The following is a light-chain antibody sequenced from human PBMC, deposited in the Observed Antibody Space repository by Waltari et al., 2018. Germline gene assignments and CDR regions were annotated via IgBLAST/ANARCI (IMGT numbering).Light chain of an antibody. CDR1: QSVRSY. V-gene: IGKV3-20*01. J-gene: IGKJ1*01. CDR2: HAS. CDR3: QQYVESPAT. Sequence: EIVLTQSPGTVSLSPGDRATLSCWARQSVRSYFAWYQQKPGQAPRLLTYHASTRATGIPDRFSASGSGTDFSLTISRLEPEDFALYYCQQYVESPATFGQGTKVEIK.